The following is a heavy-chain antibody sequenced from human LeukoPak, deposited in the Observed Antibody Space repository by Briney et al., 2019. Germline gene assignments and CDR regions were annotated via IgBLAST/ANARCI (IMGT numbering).Heavy chain of an antibody. CDR1: GDSISSYY. CDR2: IYYSGST. D-gene: IGHD4/OR15-4a*01. Sequence: PSETLSLTCTVSGDSISSYYWSWIRQPPGKGLEWIGYIYYSGSTTYNPSLKSRVTISVDTSKNQFSLKLSSVTAADTAIYYCARHIAGANSPFDYWGQGTLVTVSS. V-gene: IGHV4-59*08. J-gene: IGHJ4*02. CDR3: ARHIAGANSPFDY.